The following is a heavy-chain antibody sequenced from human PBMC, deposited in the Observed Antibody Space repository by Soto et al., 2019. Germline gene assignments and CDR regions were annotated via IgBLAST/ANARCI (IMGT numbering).Heavy chain of an antibody. CDR1: GFTFSSYD. Sequence: GGSLRLSCAASGFTFSSYDMHWVRQATGKGLEWVSAIGTAGDTYYPGSVKGRFTISRENAKNSLYLQMNSLRAGDTAVYYCARLGNSSAFDIWGQGTMVTVSS. J-gene: IGHJ3*02. CDR3: ARLGNSSAFDI. D-gene: IGHD4-4*01. V-gene: IGHV3-13*01. CDR2: IGTAGDT.